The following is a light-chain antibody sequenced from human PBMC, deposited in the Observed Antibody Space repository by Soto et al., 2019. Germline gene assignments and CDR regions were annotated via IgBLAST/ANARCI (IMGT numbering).Light chain of an antibody. CDR1: QSVSRN. V-gene: IGKV3-15*01. CDR3: QQYNKWPRT. J-gene: IGKJ1*01. CDR2: GAS. Sequence: EIVMTQSPATLSVSPGERATVSCRASQSVSRNLAWYQQKPGQAPRLLIYGASSRATGIPVRFSGSGSGTEFTLTISSLQSEDFAVYYCQQYNKWPRTFGQGTKVDIK.